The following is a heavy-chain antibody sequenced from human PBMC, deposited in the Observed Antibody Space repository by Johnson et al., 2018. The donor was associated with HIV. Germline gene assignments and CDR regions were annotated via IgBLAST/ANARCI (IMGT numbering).Heavy chain of an antibody. CDR1: GFTFSDYY. J-gene: IGHJ3*02. Sequence: QVQLLESGGGLVKPGGYLRLSCAASGFTFSDYYMSWIRQAPGKGLEWVSYISSSGSTIYYADSVKGRFTISRNTARNSLYLQMNSLRGEDTALYYCARDRRNYSDSSGYPDYDAFDIWGQGTMVTVSS. CDR2: ISSSGSTI. D-gene: IGHD3-22*01. V-gene: IGHV3-11*01. CDR3: ARDRRNYSDSSGYPDYDAFDI.